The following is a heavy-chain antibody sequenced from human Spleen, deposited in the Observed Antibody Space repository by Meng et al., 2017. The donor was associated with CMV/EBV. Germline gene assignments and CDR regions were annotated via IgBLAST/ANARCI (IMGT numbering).Heavy chain of an antibody. CDR3: ARVGKYYYYGMDV. J-gene: IGHJ6*02. CDR2: ISYDGSNK. Sequence: GGSLRLSCAASGFTFDDYAMHWVRQAPGKGLEWVAVISYDGSNKYYADSVKGRFTISRDNSKNSLYLQMNSLRAEDTAVYYCARVGKYYYYGMDVWGQGTTVTVSS. V-gene: IGHV3-30*04. CDR1: GFTFDDYA.